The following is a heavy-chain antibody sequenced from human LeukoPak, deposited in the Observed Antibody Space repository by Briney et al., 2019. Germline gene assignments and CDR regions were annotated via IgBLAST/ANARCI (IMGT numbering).Heavy chain of an antibody. J-gene: IGHJ4*02. CDR3: AREIFGELDY. Sequence: GGSLRLSCAASGFTFSTYWMSWVRQAPGKGLEWVANIKQDGSEKFSVDSVKGRFTISRDNAKNSLYLQMNSLRVEDTAVYYCAREIFGELDYWGQGTLVTVSS. V-gene: IGHV3-7*01. D-gene: IGHD3-10*01. CDR2: IKQDGSEK. CDR1: GFTFSTYW.